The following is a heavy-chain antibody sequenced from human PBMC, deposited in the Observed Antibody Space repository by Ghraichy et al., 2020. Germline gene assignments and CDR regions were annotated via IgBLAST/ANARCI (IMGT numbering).Heavy chain of an antibody. CDR2: IYYSGST. CDR1: GGSISSYY. V-gene: IGHV4-59*01. D-gene: IGHD6-19*01. J-gene: IGHJ5*02. CDR3: ARGERFSSGKYNWFDP. Sequence: SETLSLTCTVSGGSISSYYWSWIRQPPGKGLEWIGYIYYSGSTNYNPSLKSRVTISVDTSKNQFSLKLGSVTAADTAVYYCARGERFSSGKYNWFDPWGQGTLVTVSS.